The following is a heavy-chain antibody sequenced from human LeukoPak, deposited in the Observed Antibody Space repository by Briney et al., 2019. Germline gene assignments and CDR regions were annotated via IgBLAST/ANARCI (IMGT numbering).Heavy chain of an antibody. Sequence: GGSLRLSCAASGFTFSSYSMTWVRQAPGKGLEWVSSISSSSSYIYYADSVKGRFTISRDNAKNSLYLQMNSLRAEDTAVYYCARDRGIVGATSYWGQGTLVTVSS. CDR2: ISSSSSYI. J-gene: IGHJ4*02. CDR3: ARDRGIVGATSY. V-gene: IGHV3-21*01. D-gene: IGHD1-26*01. CDR1: GFTFSSYS.